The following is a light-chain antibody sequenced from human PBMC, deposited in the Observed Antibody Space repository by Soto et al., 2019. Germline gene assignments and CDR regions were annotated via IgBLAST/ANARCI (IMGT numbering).Light chain of an antibody. CDR3: QQYSSYSWT. CDR2: KAS. CDR1: QGISSW. V-gene: IGKV1-5*03. J-gene: IGKJ1*01. Sequence: DIQMTQSPSSLSASVGDRVTITCRASQGISSWLAWYQQKPEKAPKLLIYKASSLESGVPSRFSGSGSGTEFTLTISSLQPDDFATYYCQQYSSYSWTFGQGTKVDIK.